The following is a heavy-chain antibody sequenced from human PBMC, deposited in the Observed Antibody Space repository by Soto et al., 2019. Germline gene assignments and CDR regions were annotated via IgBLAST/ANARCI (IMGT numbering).Heavy chain of an antibody. CDR1: GFTFSSYN. V-gene: IGHV3-21*01. Sequence: EVQLVESGGGLVKPGGSLRLSCAASGFTFSSYNMNWVRQAPGKGLEGVSFISSSSSYIYYANSVKGRFTSSRDNAKNSLYLQMNSLRAEDTAVYYCARGVGATTGREEYWGQGTLVTVSS. CDR2: ISSSSSYI. CDR3: ARGVGATTGREEY. J-gene: IGHJ4*02. D-gene: IGHD1-26*01.